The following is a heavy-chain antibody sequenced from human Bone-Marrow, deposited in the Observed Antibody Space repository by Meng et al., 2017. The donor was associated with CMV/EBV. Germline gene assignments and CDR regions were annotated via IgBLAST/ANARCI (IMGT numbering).Heavy chain of an antibody. CDR3: ARLLPQGGSDGHNWFDP. J-gene: IGHJ5*02. D-gene: IGHD2-21*02. V-gene: IGHV5-51*01. Sequence: GESLKISCRASGYTFTNYWIGWVRQMPGKGLEWMGIIWPGDSDTRYHPSFDGHVTISADKSISTAYLQWDSLTASDTAMYYCARLLPQGGSDGHNWFDPWGQGTLVTVSS. CDR1: GYTFTNYW. CDR2: IWPGDSDT.